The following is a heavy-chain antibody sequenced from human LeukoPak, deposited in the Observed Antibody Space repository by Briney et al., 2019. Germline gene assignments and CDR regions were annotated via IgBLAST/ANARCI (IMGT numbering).Heavy chain of an antibody. CDR3: ARDPEYCSSTSCPTVYYMDV. V-gene: IGHV3-21*01. CDR1: GFTFSSYS. D-gene: IGHD2-2*01. J-gene: IGHJ6*03. Sequence: GGSLRLSCAASGFTFSSYSMNWVRQAPGKGLEWVSSISSSSSYIYYADSVKGRFTISRDNAKNSLYLQMNSLRAEDTAVYYCARDPEYCSSTSCPTVYYMDVWGKGTTVTVSS. CDR2: ISSSSSYI.